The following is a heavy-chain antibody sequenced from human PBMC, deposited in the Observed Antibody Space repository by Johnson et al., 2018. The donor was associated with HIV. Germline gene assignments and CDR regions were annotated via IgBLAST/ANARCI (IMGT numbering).Heavy chain of an antibody. Sequence: QVQLVESGGGVVQPGRSLRLSCAASGFTFSSYAMHWVRQAPGKGLEWVAVISYAGSNKYYADSVKGRFTISRDNSKNTLYLQMNRLRAEDTAVYYCARDWEDHGAFDIWGQGTMVIVSS. D-gene: IGHD1-26*01. V-gene: IGHV3-30-3*01. CDR3: ARDWEDHGAFDI. CDR2: ISYAGSNK. CDR1: GFTFSSYA. J-gene: IGHJ3*02.